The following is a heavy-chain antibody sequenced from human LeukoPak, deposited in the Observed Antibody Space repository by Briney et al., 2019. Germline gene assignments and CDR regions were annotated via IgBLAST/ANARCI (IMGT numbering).Heavy chain of an antibody. V-gene: IGHV1-46*01. CDR2: INPSGGST. CDR1: GYTFTSYY. J-gene: IGHJ6*02. D-gene: IGHD6-13*01. Sequence: ASVKVSCKASGYTFTSYYMHWVRQAPGQGLEWMGIINPSGGSTSYAQKFQGRVTMTRDTSTSAVYMELSSLRSEDTAVYYCARGYSSSWDYYGMDVWGQGTTVTVSS. CDR3: ARGYSSSWDYYGMDV.